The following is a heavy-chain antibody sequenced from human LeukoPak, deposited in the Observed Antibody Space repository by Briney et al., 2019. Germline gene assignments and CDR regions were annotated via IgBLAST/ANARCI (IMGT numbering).Heavy chain of an antibody. CDR1: GFTFSSYA. CDR2: ISSNGGST. V-gene: IGHV3-64D*06. J-gene: IGHJ4*02. D-gene: IGHD5-12*01. CDR3: ASPYSGYDYNFDH. Sequence: GGCLRLSCSASGFTFSSYAMHWVRQAPGKGLEYVSSISSNGGSTYYAASVKGRFTISRDNSKNTLFLQMSSLRTEDTAVYYCASPYSGYDYNFDHWGQGTLVTVSS.